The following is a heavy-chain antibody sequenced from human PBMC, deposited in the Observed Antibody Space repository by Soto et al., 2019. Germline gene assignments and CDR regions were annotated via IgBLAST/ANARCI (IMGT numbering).Heavy chain of an antibody. V-gene: IGHV3-74*01. CDR2: INSDGSST. CDR3: VRTSLVVAAATREDY. CDR1: GLTFSSYW. J-gene: IGHJ4*02. D-gene: IGHD2-15*01. Sequence: EVQLVESGGGLVQPGGSLRLSCAASGLTFSSYWRHWFRQAPGKGLVWVSRINSDGSSTSYADSVKGRFTISRDNDKNTLYLQMNSLRAEDTAVYYCVRTSLVVAAATREDYWGQGTLVTVSS.